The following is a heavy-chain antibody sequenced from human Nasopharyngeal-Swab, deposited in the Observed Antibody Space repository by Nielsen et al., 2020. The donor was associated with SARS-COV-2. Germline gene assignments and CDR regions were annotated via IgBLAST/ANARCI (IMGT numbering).Heavy chain of an antibody. V-gene: IGHV1-46*01. Sequence: WVRQAPGQGLEWMGIINPSGGSTSYAQKFQGRVTITADESTSTAYMELSSLRSEDTAVYYCARYCSSTSCYANYYYMDVWGKGTTVTVSS. J-gene: IGHJ6*03. D-gene: IGHD2-2*01. CDR3: ARYCSSTSCYANYYYMDV. CDR2: INPSGGST.